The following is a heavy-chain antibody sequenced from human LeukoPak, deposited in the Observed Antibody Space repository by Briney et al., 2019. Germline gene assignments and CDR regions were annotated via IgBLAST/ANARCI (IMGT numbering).Heavy chain of an antibody. D-gene: IGHD3-22*01. CDR1: GFTFSSYE. CDR2: ISSSGSTI. Sequence: GGSLRLSCAASGFTFSSYEMNWVRQAPGKGLEWVSYISSSGSTIYYADSVKGRFTISRDNAKNSLYLQMNSPRAEDTAVYYCASKKTTTYYYDSSGLDYWGQGTLVTVSS. J-gene: IGHJ4*02. CDR3: ASKKTTTYYYDSSGLDY. V-gene: IGHV3-48*03.